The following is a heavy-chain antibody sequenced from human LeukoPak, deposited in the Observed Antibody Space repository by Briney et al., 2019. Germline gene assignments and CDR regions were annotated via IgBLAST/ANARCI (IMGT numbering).Heavy chain of an antibody. J-gene: IGHJ4*02. CDR3: ASPATGNKDGFDY. CDR1: GGSISSYY. CDR2: IYYSGST. Sequence: PSETLSLTCTVSGGSISSYYWSWIRQPPGKGLEWIGYIYYSGSTNYNPSLKSRVTISVDTSKNHFSLKLRSVTAADTAVYYCASPATGNKDGFDYWGRGTLVTVSS. V-gene: IGHV4-59*12. D-gene: IGHD6-13*01.